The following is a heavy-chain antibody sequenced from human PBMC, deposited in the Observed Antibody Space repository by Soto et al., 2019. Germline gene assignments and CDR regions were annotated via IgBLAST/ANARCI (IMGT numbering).Heavy chain of an antibody. J-gene: IGHJ5*02. D-gene: IGHD6-19*01. CDR3: VRGGAVAGTGWFDP. CDR2: INHSGST. CDR1: GGSFSGYY. V-gene: IGHV4-34*01. Sequence: SETLSLTCAVYGGSFSGYYWSWIRQPPGKGLEWIGEINHSGSTNYNPSLKSRVTISVDTSKNQFSLKLSSVTAADTAVYYCVRGGAVAGTGWFDPWGQGTLVTVSS.